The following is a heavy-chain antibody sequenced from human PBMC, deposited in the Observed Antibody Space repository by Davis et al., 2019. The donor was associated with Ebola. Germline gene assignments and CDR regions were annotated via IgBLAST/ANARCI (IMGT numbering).Heavy chain of an antibody. CDR3: ARDKQLLWFGELELGAYYYGMDV. D-gene: IGHD3-10*01. J-gene: IGHJ6*02. CDR2: INTNTGNP. CDR1: GYTFTSYA. V-gene: IGHV7-4-1*02. Sequence: ASVQVSCKASGYTFTSYAMNWVRQAPGQGLEWMGWINTNTGNPTYAQGFTGRFVFSLDTSVSTAYLQISSLKAEDTAVYYCARDKQLLWFGELELGAYYYGMDVWGQGTTVTVSS.